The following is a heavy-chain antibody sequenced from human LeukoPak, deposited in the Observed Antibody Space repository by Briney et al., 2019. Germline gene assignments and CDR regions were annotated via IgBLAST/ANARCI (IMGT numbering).Heavy chain of an antibody. CDR2: IYATKNT. CDR1: GGSISSGSAY. CDR3: ARGFRYYDSSGYDDHAFDI. D-gene: IGHD3-22*01. Sequence: SQTLSLTCTVSGGSISSGSAYWNWIRQPAGKGLEWIGHIYATKNTNYSPSLKSRVNMSADTSKNQFSLKLTSVTAADTAVYYCARGFRYYDSSGYDDHAFDIWGQGTMVTVSS. J-gene: IGHJ3*02. V-gene: IGHV4-61*09.